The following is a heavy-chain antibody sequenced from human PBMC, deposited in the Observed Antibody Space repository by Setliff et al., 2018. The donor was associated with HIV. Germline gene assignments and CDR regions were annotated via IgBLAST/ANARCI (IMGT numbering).Heavy chain of an antibody. CDR1: GYTFTTYY. J-gene: IGHJ3*02. CDR3: ARSPFPRYCSGGSCYKGAFDI. V-gene: IGHV1-46*01. Sequence: ASVKVSCKASGYTFTTYYMHWVRQAPGQGLEWLGIINPSGTSTTYAQKFQGRVTITTDESTSTAYMELSSLRSEDTAVYYCARSPFPRYCSGGSCYKGAFDIWGQGTMVTVSS. CDR2: INPSGTST. D-gene: IGHD2-15*01.